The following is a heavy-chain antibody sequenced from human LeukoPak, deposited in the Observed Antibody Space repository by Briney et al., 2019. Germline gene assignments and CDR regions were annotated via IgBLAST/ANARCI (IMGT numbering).Heavy chain of an antibody. CDR2: IKQDGSEK. D-gene: IGHD1-26*01. CDR1: GLTLSNYW. V-gene: IGHV3-7*03. Sequence: GGSLRLSCTASGLTLSNYWMIWVRQAPGKGLQWVAKIKQDGSEKYYVDSVKGRFTTSRDNAENSLYLQMNSLRVEDTAVYYCAARSSGNPYFWGQGTLVTVSS. CDR3: AARSSGNPYF. J-gene: IGHJ4*02.